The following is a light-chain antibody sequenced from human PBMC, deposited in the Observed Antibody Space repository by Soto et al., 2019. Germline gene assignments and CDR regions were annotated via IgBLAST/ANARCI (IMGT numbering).Light chain of an antibody. Sequence: DIQMTQSPSTLSASVGDRATITCRASQSIGTWLAWYQQRPGKPPKLLIYEASTLASGVPSRFSGSGSGTEFTLTINSLQPDDFATYYCQQYHIYSGTFGQGTKVDI. CDR3: QQYHIYSGT. V-gene: IGKV1-5*03. CDR2: EAS. J-gene: IGKJ1*01. CDR1: QSIGTW.